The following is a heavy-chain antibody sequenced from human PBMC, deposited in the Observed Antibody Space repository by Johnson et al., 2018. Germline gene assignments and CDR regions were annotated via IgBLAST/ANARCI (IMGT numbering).Heavy chain of an antibody. V-gene: IGHV4-34*01. CDR2: VNHRGRT. Sequence: QVQLQQWGAGLLKPSETLSLTCAGSDGSSSIYYYILIRQPPGKRLEWLGEVNHRGRTTYNPSLKSRVTISIDTSKNQFSLSLRSLTAADTTVYYCAKRLTCHYHDVLDIWGQGTMVTVSS. CDR1: DGSSSIYY. J-gene: IGHJ3*02. D-gene: IGHD3-16*01. CDR3: AKRLTCHYHDVLDI.